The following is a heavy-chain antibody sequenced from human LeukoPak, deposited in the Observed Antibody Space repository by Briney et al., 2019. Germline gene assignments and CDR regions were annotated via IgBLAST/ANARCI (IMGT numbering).Heavy chain of an antibody. CDR1: GASISRDY. Sequence: SETLSLTCTVSGASISRDYWTWIRQPPGKGLEWIGCIYYSGSTNYNPSLKSRVTISVDTSKNQFSLKLSSVTAADTAVYYCARLKYYYDSSGYRAEYFQHWGQGTLVTVSS. V-gene: IGHV4-59*01. CDR2: IYYSGST. CDR3: ARLKYYYDSSGYRAEYFQH. J-gene: IGHJ1*01. D-gene: IGHD3-22*01.